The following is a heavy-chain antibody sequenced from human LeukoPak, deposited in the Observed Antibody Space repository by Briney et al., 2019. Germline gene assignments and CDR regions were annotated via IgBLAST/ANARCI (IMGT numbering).Heavy chain of an antibody. Sequence: PGGSLRLSCAASGFTFSSYAMSWVRQAPGKGLEWVSAISGSGGSTYYADSVKGRFTISRDNSKNTLYLQMNSLRAEDTAVYYCAKDFGTRTHSSGTLDYWGQGTLVTVSS. CDR3: AKDFGTRTHSSGTLDY. V-gene: IGHV3-23*01. CDR2: ISGSGGST. J-gene: IGHJ4*02. CDR1: GFTFSSYA. D-gene: IGHD3-22*01.